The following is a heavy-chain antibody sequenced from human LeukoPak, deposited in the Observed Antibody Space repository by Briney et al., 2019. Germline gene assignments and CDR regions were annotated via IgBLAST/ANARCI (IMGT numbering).Heavy chain of an antibody. Sequence: HPGGSLRLSCAASGFTFSNYEMHWVRQAPGKGLEWVSYISSSGSDIYYADSVKGRFTISRDNAKNSLYLHMNSLRAEDTAVYYCARGHTAVTRHFDFWGQGTLVTVSS. V-gene: IGHV3-48*03. CDR1: GFTFSNYE. J-gene: IGHJ4*02. D-gene: IGHD6-19*01. CDR2: ISSSGSDI. CDR3: ARGHTAVTRHFDF.